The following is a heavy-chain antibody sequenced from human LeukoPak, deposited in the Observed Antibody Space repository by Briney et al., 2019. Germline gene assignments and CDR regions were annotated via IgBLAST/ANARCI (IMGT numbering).Heavy chain of an antibody. D-gene: IGHD6-6*01. J-gene: IGHJ4*02. CDR2: ISWDGTIT. V-gene: IGHV3-43*01. Sequence: PGGSLRLSCAASGYTFQHYTMHWVRQVPGKGLEWVSLISWDGTITDYADSVKGRFTVSRDNNKNSLYLQMNSLRIEDTAFYYCGKDIGISSSRTFDRCGQRTLVTVSS. CDR3: GKDIGISSSRTFDR. CDR1: GYTFQHYT.